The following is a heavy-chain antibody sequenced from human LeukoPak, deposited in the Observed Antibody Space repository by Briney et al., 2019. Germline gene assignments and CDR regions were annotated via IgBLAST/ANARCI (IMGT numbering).Heavy chain of an antibody. J-gene: IGHJ4*02. D-gene: IGHD7-27*01. V-gene: IGHV3-74*01. CDR1: GLTFSRYW. CDR3: ATLGRVDVADY. Sequence: PGGSLRLSCAASGLTFSRYWMPWVRQAPGKGLVWVSRINSDGSSTSYADSVKGRFTISRDNAKNTLYLQMNSLRAEDTAVYYCATLGRVDVADYWGQGTLVTVSS. CDR2: INSDGSST.